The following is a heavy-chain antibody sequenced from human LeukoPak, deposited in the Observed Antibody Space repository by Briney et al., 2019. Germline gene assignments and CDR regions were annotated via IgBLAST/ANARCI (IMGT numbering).Heavy chain of an antibody. Sequence: GASVKVSCKASGYTFTNYAINWVRKAPGQGLEWMGWISGYNGNTNYAQKFQGRVTMTRDTSTSTAYMELRSLRSDDTAVYYCARDGHRMYYYESSVYRFDYWGQGTLVTVSS. V-gene: IGHV1-18*01. CDR2: ISGYNGNT. CDR3: ARDGHRMYYYESSVYRFDY. D-gene: IGHD3-22*01. J-gene: IGHJ4*02. CDR1: GYTFTNYA.